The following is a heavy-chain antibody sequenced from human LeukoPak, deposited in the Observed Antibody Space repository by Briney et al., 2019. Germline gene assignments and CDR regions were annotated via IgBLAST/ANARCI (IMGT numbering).Heavy chain of an antibody. J-gene: IGHJ3*02. CDR2: IKQDGSEK. D-gene: IGHD3-16*01. CDR1: GFTFSGYW. CDR3: ARVVLSYGGAFDI. Sequence: TGGSLRLSCAASGFTFSGYWMSWVRQAPGKGLDWVANIKQDGSEKYYVDSVKGRFTISRDNAKNSLYLQMNSLRAEDTAVYYCARVVLSYGGAFDIWGQGTMVTVSS. V-gene: IGHV3-7*01.